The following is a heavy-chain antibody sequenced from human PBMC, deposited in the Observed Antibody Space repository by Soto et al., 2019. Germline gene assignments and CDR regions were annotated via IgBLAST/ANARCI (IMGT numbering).Heavy chain of an antibody. J-gene: IGHJ4*02. CDR2: INRDGSST. Sequence: LRLSCAASGFTFSSYWMYWVRQAPGKGLVWVSRINRDGSSTSYADSVKGRFTISRDTAKNTLYLQMNSLRAEDTVVYYCARGFGYSSGYGIDYWGQGTLVTVSS. V-gene: IGHV3-74*01. D-gene: IGHD5-18*01. CDR3: ARGFGYSSGYGIDY. CDR1: GFTFSSYW.